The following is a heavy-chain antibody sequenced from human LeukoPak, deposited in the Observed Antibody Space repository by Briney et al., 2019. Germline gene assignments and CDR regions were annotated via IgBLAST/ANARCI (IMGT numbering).Heavy chain of an antibody. J-gene: IGHJ4*02. CDR1: GFTFSSYA. Sequence: GGSLRLSCAASGFTFSSYAMHWVRQAPGKGLEWVAVISYDGSNKYYADSVKGRFTISRDNSKNTLYLQMNSLRAEDTAVYYCARRRIVAARPLDYWGQGTLVTVSS. CDR3: ARRRIVAARPLDY. V-gene: IGHV3-30*04. CDR2: ISYDGSNK. D-gene: IGHD6-6*01.